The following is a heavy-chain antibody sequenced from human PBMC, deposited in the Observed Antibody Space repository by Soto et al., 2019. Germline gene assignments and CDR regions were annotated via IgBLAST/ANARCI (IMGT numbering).Heavy chain of an antibody. V-gene: IGHV4-34*01. Sequence: PSETLSLTCAVYGGSFSGYYWSWIRQPPGKGLEWIGEINHSGSTNYNPSLKSRVTISVDTSKNQFSLKLSSVTAADTAVYYCARDRVLRFVEWLSLNDGGMDDWGQGTTVTVSS. CDR1: GGSFSGYY. D-gene: IGHD3-3*01. J-gene: IGHJ6*02. CDR3: ARDRVLRFVEWLSLNDGGMDD. CDR2: INHSGST.